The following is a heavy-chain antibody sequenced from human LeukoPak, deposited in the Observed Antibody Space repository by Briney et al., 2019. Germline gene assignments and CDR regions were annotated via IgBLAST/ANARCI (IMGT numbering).Heavy chain of an antibody. CDR1: GYSFSSYW. J-gene: IGHJ4*02. D-gene: IGHD7-27*01. CDR3: ARQNWGVDY. CDR2: IYPGDSAT. Sequence: GESLKISCKGSGYSFSSYWIAWVRQMPGKGLEWMGIIYPGDSATKYSPSFQGQVTVSADKSTSTAYLQWSSLKASDTAMYYCARQNWGVDYWGQGTLVTVSS. V-gene: IGHV5-51*01.